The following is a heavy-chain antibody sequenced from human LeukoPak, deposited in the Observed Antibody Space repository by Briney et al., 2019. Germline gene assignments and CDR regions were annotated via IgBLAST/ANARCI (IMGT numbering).Heavy chain of an antibody. J-gene: IGHJ6*03. V-gene: IGHV1-24*01. CDR1: GYTLTELS. CDR3: ATRSGGRATYYYYYMDV. Sequence: VASVKVSCKVSGYTLTELSMHWVRQAPGKGLEWMGGFDPEDGETIYAQKFQGRVTMTEDTSTDTAYMELSGLRSEDTAVYYCATRSGGRATYYYYYMDVWGKGTTVTVSS. CDR2: FDPEDGET. D-gene: IGHD2-15*01.